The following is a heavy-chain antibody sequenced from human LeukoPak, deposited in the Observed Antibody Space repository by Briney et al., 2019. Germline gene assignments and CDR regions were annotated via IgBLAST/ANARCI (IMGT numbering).Heavy chain of an antibody. V-gene: IGHV3-21*01. J-gene: IGHJ1*01. CDR3: ARDEGYFQH. CDR1: GFTFSTYS. Sequence: PGGSLRLSCAASGFTFSTYSMNWVRQAPGEGLEWVSSISSTSNYIYYADSVKGRFTISRDNAKNSLYLQMNSLRAEDTAVYYCARDEGYFQHWGQGTLVTVSS. CDR2: ISSTSNYI.